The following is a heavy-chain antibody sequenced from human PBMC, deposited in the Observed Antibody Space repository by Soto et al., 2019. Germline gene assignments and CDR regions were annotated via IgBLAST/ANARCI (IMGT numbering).Heavy chain of an antibody. CDR1: GGSISSSNW. CDR2: IYHSGST. CDR3: ARHYGDYDYY. J-gene: IGHJ4*02. D-gene: IGHD4-17*01. V-gene: IGHV4-4*02. Sequence: PSETRSLTCAVSGGSISSSNWWSWVRQSPGKGLEWIGEIYHSGSTNYNPSLQSRVTISVDKSKKQFSLKLSSVTAADTAVYYCARHYGDYDYYWGQGTLVTVSS.